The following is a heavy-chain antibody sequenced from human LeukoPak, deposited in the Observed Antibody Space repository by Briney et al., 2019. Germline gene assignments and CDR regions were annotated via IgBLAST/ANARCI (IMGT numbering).Heavy chain of an antibody. J-gene: IGHJ4*02. D-gene: IGHD6-19*01. V-gene: IGHV4-61*01. Sequence: SETLSLTCTVSGGSVSSGSYYWSWIRQPPGKELEWIGYVFYGGDTNYNPSLKSRVTVSVDTSKNQFSLELSSVTAADTAVYYCARSPPRSGSLYYFDYWGQGILVTVSS. CDR2: VFYGGDT. CDR1: GGSVSSGSYY. CDR3: ARSPPRSGSLYYFDY.